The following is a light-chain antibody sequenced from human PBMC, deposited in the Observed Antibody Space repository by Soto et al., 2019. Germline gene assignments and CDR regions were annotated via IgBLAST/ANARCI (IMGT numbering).Light chain of an antibody. CDR2: GAS. CDR3: KQLGT. V-gene: IGKV3-20*01. CDR1: QSVRNNY. Sequence: EIVLTQSPGTLSLSPGERATLSCRASQSVRNNYLAWYQQKPGQAPRLLIYGASSRATGIPDRFSGSGSGTDFTLTISRLEPEDFAVYYCKQLGTFGQGTKVEIK. J-gene: IGKJ1*01.